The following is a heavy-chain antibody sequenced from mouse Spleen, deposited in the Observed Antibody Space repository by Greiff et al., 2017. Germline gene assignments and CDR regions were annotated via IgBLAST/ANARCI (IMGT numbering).Heavy chain of an antibody. CDR1: GFSLTSYG. CDR2: IWRGGST. D-gene: IGHD2-1*01. V-gene: IGHV2-5*01. CDR3: AKGYYGNYGFAY. Sequence: VQLQESGPGLVQPSQSLSITCTVSGFSLTSYGVHWVRQSPGKGLEWLGVIWRGGSTDYNAAFMSRLSITKDNSKSQVFFKMNSQQADDTAIYYWAKGYYGNYGFAYWGQGTLVTVSA. J-gene: IGHJ3*01.